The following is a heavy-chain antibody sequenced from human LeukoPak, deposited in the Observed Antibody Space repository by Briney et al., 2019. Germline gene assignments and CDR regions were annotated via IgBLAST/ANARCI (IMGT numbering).Heavy chain of an antibody. CDR1: GYSISSGYY. Sequence: SETLSLTCTVSGYSISSGYYWGWIRQPPGKGLEWIGSIYHSGSTYYNPSLKGRVTISVDTSKNQFSLKLSSVTAADTAVYYCARTGYSSGWYDYWGQGTLVTVSS. V-gene: IGHV4-38-2*02. CDR3: ARTGYSSGWYDY. J-gene: IGHJ4*02. D-gene: IGHD6-19*01. CDR2: IYHSGST.